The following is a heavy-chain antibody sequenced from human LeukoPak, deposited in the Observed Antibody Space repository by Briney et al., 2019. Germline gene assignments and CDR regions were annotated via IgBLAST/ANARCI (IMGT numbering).Heavy chain of an antibody. CDR3: ERDSSGSGSYPTLDY. CDR1: GFTFSSYA. CDR2: ISYDGSNK. D-gene: IGHD3-10*01. V-gene: IGHV3-30-3*01. J-gene: IGHJ4*02. Sequence: GGSLRLSCAASGFTFSSYAMHWVRQAPGKGLEWVSVISYDGSNKYYADSVKGRFTISRDNAKNTLYLQMNSLRAEDTAVYSCERDSSGSGSYPTLDYWGQGTLVTVSS.